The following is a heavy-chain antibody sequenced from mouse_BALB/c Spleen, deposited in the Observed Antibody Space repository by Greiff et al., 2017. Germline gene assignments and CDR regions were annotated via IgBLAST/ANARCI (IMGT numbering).Heavy chain of an antibody. V-gene: IGHV1-7*01. Sequence: QVQLKESGAELAKPGASVKMSCKASGYTFTSYWMHWVKQRPGQGLEWIGYINPSTGYTEYNQKFKDKATLTADKSSSTAYMQLSSLTSEDSAVYYCATTARATGAMDYWGQGTSVTVSS. CDR1: GYTFTSYW. D-gene: IGHD3-2*01. CDR3: ATTARATGAMDY. J-gene: IGHJ4*01. CDR2: INPSTGYT.